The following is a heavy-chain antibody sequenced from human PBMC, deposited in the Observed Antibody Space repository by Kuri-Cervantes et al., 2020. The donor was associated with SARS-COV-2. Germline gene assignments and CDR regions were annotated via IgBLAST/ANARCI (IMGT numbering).Heavy chain of an antibody. V-gene: IGHV3-15*01. D-gene: IGHD3-3*01. Sequence: GESLKISCAASGLTFSHAWMTRVRQAPGKGLEWVGRIKSKTDGGTTDYAAPVKGRCTISRDDSENTLYLQMNSLRAEDTAVYYCAKDFWSGYYYFDYWGQGTLVTVSS. CDR2: IKSKTDGGTT. CDR3: AKDFWSGYYYFDY. J-gene: IGHJ4*02. CDR1: GLTFSHAW.